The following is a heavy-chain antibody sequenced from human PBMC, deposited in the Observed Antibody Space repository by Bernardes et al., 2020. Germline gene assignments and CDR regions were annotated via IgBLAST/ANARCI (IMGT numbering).Heavy chain of an antibody. D-gene: IGHD2-15*01. Sequence: SEPLSLTCAVYGGSFSGYYWSWIRQPPGKGLEWIGEINHSGSTNYNPSLKSRVTISVDTSKNQFSLKLSSVTAADTAVYYCARAPELYCSGGSCYYFDYWGQGTPVTVSS. CDR2: INHSGST. CDR3: ARAPELYCSGGSCYYFDY. V-gene: IGHV4-34*01. J-gene: IGHJ4*02. CDR1: GGSFSGYY.